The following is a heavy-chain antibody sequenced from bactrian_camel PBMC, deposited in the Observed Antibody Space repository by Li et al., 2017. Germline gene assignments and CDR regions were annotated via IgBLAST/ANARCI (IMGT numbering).Heavy chain of an antibody. CDR1: ASAYVAYVYA. D-gene: IGHD5*01. Sequence: VQLVESGGGSVPAGGSLRLTRTASASAYVAYVYAMAWFRQIPGKEREGVAAIFTGDGSTYYVNSVKGRFTISHENANNTVYLQMNSLNPEDTGTYTCAAGQGVGWCLDVIRVGAEADFDYWGQGTQVTVS. V-gene: IGHV3S66*01. CDR3: AAGQGVGWCLDVIRVGAEADFDY. J-gene: IGHJ6*01. CDR2: IFTGDGST.